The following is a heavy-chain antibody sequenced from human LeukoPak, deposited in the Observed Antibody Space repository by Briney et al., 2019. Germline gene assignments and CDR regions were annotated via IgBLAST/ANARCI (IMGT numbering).Heavy chain of an antibody. CDR3: ARTTVTTGRTNWFDP. CDR1: GFIFSNSW. J-gene: IGHJ5*02. Sequence: GGSLRLSCAASGFIFSNSWMNWVRQAPGKGLEWVANINQDGSDQYYVDSVKGRFTISRDNAKNSLYLQMNSLRAEDTAVYYCARTTVTTGRTNWFDPWGQGTLVTVSP. CDR2: INQDGSDQ. D-gene: IGHD4-17*01. V-gene: IGHV3-7*01.